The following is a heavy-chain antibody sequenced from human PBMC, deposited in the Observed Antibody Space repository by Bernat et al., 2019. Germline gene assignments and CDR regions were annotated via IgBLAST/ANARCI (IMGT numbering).Heavy chain of an antibody. Sequence: EVQLVESGGGVVRPGGSLRLSCAASGFTFDDYGMSWVRQAPGKGLEWVSGINWNGGSKGYADSVKGRFTISRDNAKNSLYLQMNSLRAEDTALYYCARAPYYYGSGSFAWFDPWGQGTLVTVSS. CDR2: INWNGGSK. J-gene: IGHJ5*02. V-gene: IGHV3-20*04. CDR3: ARAPYYYGSGSFAWFDP. D-gene: IGHD3-10*01. CDR1: GFTFDDYG.